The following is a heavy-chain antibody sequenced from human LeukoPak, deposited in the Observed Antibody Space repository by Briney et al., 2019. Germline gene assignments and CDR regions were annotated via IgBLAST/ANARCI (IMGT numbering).Heavy chain of an antibody. V-gene: IGHV3-23*01. D-gene: IGHD5-12*01. J-gene: IGHJ4*02. CDR2: ISGSGGST. CDR3: AKHSAQRSVDIVATMVV. CDR1: GFTFSSYA. Sequence: PGGSLRLSCAASGFTFSSYAMSWVRQAPGKGLEWVSTISGSGGSTYYADSVKGRFTISRDNSKNTLYLQMNSLRAEDTAVYYCAKHSAQRSVDIVATMVVWGQRTLVTVSS.